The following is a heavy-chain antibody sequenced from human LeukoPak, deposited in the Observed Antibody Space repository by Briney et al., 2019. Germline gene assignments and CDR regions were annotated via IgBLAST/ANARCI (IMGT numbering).Heavy chain of an antibody. J-gene: IGHJ3*02. Sequence: GASVKVSCKASGYTFPSYGISGVRQAPGQGLEWMGWISAYNGNTNYAQKLQGRVTMTTDTTTSTAYMELRSLRSDDTAVYYCATNDEGYYYDSSGEDAFDIWGQGTMVTVSS. D-gene: IGHD3-22*01. CDR2: ISAYNGNT. V-gene: IGHV1-18*01. CDR3: ATNDEGYYYDSSGEDAFDI. CDR1: GYTFPSYG.